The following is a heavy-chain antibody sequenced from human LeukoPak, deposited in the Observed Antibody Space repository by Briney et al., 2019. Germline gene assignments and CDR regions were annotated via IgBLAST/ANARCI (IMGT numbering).Heavy chain of an antibody. D-gene: IGHD1-26*01. CDR3: ARLRSVGVTTPYYYYMDV. CDR2: IKQDGSEK. J-gene: IGHJ6*03. V-gene: IGHV3-7*01. Sequence: GGSLRLSCAASGFTFNIYWMTWARQAPGKGLEWVATIKQDGSEKYYVDSVKGRFTISRDNAKNSLYLQMNSLRGEDTAVYYCARLRSVGVTTPYYYYMDVWGKGTTVTVSS. CDR1: GFTFNIYW.